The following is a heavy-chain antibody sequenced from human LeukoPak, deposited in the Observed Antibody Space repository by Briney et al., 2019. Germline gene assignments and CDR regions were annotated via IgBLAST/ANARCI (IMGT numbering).Heavy chain of an antibody. CDR3: AREYSDYYYTMDV. V-gene: IGHV4-38-2*02. CDR2: IYHSGHT. D-gene: IGHD4-11*01. Sequence: SETLSLTCSVSGSSISSGYYWAWIRQTPGKGLEWIGSIYHSGHTYQNPSLKSRVTISVDTSKSQFSLKLGSVTAADTALYYCAREYSDYYYTMDVWGQGTTVIVSS. CDR1: GSSISSGYY. J-gene: IGHJ6*02.